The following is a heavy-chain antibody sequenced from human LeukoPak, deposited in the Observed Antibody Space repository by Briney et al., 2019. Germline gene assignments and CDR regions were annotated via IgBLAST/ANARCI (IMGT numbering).Heavy chain of an antibody. CDR3: VKDQFIANNWFDP. V-gene: IGHV3-23*01. CDR1: GFTFSRFA. Sequence: GGSLRLSCTASGFTFSRFAMSWVRQAPGKGLEWVSSIRGRTSNTYYADSVKGRFTISRDNSKNTLFLQMNSLRAGDTAVYYCVKDQFIANNWFDPWGQGTLVTVSS. D-gene: IGHD5-24*01. CDR2: IRGRTSNT. J-gene: IGHJ5*02.